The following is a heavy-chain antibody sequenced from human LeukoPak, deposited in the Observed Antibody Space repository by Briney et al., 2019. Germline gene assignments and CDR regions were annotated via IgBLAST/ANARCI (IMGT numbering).Heavy chain of an antibody. CDR2: FSGSGGDT. Sequence: PGGSLRLSCAASGFTFSSYAMSWVRQAPGKGLEWVSAFSGSGGDTYYADSVKGRFTISRDNSKNTLYLQMNSLRAEDTAVYYWAKSGYNRFDYWGQGTLVTVSS. CDR3: AKSGYNRFDY. CDR1: GFTFSSYA. J-gene: IGHJ4*02. D-gene: IGHD5-24*01. V-gene: IGHV3-23*01.